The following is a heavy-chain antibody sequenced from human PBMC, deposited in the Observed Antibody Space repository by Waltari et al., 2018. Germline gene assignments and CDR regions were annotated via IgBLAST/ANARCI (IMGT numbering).Heavy chain of an antibody. CDR2: INHSGST. CDR1: GGSFSGYY. J-gene: IGHJ3*02. V-gene: IGHV4-34*01. D-gene: IGHD1-26*01. Sequence: QLQLQQWGAGLLKPSETLSLTCAVYGGSFSGYYWSWIRQPPGKGLEWIGEINHSGSTNYNPSLKSRVTISVDTSKNQFSLKLSSVTAADTAVYYCARHGVGAIWGQGTMVTVSS. CDR3: ARHGVGAI.